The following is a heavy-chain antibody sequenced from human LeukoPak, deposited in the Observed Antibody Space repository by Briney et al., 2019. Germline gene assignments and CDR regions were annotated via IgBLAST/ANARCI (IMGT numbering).Heavy chain of an antibody. CDR1: GFTFSSYA. CDR3: ARVVVIGYMDV. J-gene: IGHJ6*03. V-gene: IGHV3-64*01. CDR2: FSSNGGST. D-gene: IGHD3-22*01. Sequence: GGSLRLSCAASGFTFSSYAMHWVRQAPGKGLEYVSAFSSNGGSTYYANPVKGRFTISRDNSKNTLYLQMGSLRAEDMAVYYCARVVVIGYMDVWGKGTTVTVSS.